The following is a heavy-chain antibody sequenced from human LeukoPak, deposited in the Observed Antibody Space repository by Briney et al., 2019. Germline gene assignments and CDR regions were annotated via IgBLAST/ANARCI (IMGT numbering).Heavy chain of an antibody. V-gene: IGHV3-74*01. D-gene: IGHD3-3*01. CDR1: GFTFSSYW. Sequence: GGSLRLSCAASGFTFSSYWMHWVRQAPGKGLVWVSRINSDGSSPSYADSVKGRFTISRDNAKNTLYLQMNSLRAEDTAVYYCAKAPLTTVWSGYYYDCWGQGSLVTVSS. J-gene: IGHJ4*02. CDR3: AKAPLTTVWSGYYYDC. CDR2: INSDGSSP.